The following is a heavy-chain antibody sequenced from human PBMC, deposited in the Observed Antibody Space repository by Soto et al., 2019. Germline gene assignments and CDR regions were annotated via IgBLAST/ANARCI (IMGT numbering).Heavy chain of an antibody. CDR2: IIPRLGTA. Sequence: SVKVSCKASGGTFGSYAISWEGQAPGQGLEWMGGIIPRLGTANYAQKFQGRVTITADESTSTAYMELSSLRSEHTALYYCARSEDGSGYYYDTSAFDIWGQGTMVTVSS. V-gene: IGHV1-69*13. J-gene: IGHJ3*02. CDR3: ARSEDGSGYYYDTSAFDI. CDR1: GGTFGSYA. D-gene: IGHD3-22*01.